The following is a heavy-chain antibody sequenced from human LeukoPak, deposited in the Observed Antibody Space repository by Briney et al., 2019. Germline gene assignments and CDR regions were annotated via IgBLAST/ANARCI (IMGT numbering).Heavy chain of an antibody. CDR2: ISSSSSYI. J-gene: IGHJ4*02. D-gene: IGHD6-13*01. Sequence: AGGSLRLSCAASGFTFSSYSMNWVRQAPGKGLEWVSSISSSSSYIYYADSVKGRFTISRDNAKNSLYLQMNSLRAEDTAVYYCARALGSSLDYWGQGTLVTVSP. CDR1: GFTFSSYS. V-gene: IGHV3-21*01. CDR3: ARALGSSLDY.